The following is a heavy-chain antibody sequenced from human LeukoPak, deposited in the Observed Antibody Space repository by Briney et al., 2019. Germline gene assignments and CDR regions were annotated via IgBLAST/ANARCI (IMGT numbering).Heavy chain of an antibody. CDR3: AREGLYDSSGYYTGDAFNI. D-gene: IGHD3-22*01. J-gene: IGHJ3*02. Sequence: GASVKVSCKASGYTFTGYYMHWVRQAPGQGLEWMGWINPNSGGTNYAQKLQGRVTMTTDTSTSTAYMELRSLRSDDTAVYYCAREGLYDSSGYYTGDAFNIWGQGTIVTVSS. CDR1: GYTFTGYY. V-gene: IGHV1-2*02. CDR2: INPNSGGT.